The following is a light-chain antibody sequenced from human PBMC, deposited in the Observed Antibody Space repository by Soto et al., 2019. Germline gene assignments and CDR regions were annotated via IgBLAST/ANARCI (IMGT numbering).Light chain of an antibody. J-gene: IGLJ1*01. Sequence: QSGLTHAHSGSGSPRQSITITSNGNSVYVGAYDFVSWYQQDPGKAPKLLIYVVSGRPSGVPHRLSGSKSGNAASLTISGLLAEDEADYYCSAFTPSHTYVFRTGTKVMVL. V-gene: IGLV2-11*01. CDR1: SVYVGAYDF. CDR3: SAFTPSHTYV. CDR2: VVS.